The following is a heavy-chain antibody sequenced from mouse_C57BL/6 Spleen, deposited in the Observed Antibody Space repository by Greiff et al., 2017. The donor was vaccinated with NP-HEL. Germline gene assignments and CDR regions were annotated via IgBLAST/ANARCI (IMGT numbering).Heavy chain of an antibody. CDR3: ARWGLRRNGNYYAMDY. CDR2: INPYNGGT. CDR1: GYTFTDYY. V-gene: IGHV1-19*01. Sequence: EVQLQQSGPVLVKPGASVKMSCKASGYTFTDYYMNWVKQSHGKSLEWIGVINPYNGGTSYNQKFKGKATLTVDKSSSTAYMELNSLTSEDSAVYYCARWGLRRNGNYYAMDYWGQGTSVTVSS. D-gene: IGHD2-2*01. J-gene: IGHJ4*01.